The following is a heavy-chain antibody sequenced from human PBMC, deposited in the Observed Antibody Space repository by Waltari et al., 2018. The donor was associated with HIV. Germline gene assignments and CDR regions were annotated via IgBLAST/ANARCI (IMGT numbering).Heavy chain of an antibody. V-gene: IGHV1-2*06. Sequence: QVQLVQSGAEVKKPGASVKVSCKASGYTFPGYYMHWVRQAPRQGLEWMGRINPNSGGTNYAQKFQGRVTMTRDTSISTAYMELSRLRSDDTAVYYCARRYCSGGSCSYYFDYWGQGTLVTVSS. J-gene: IGHJ4*02. CDR2: INPNSGGT. D-gene: IGHD2-15*01. CDR3: ARRYCSGGSCSYYFDY. CDR1: GYTFPGYY.